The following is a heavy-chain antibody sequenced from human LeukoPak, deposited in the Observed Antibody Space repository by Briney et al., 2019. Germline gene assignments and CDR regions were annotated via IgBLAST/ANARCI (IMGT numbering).Heavy chain of an antibody. CDR1: GGSVTSTNW. V-gene: IGHV4-4*02. D-gene: IGHD3-3*01. CDR2: VHLDGRT. Sequence: SETLSLTCAVSGGSVTSTNWWTWVRPPPGKGLEWIGEVHLDGRTNYNPSLKSRLIMSVDLPENHISLTLTSVTAADTAVYYCAREGGFYRPLDYSGQGTLVTVSS. J-gene: IGHJ4*02. CDR3: AREGGFYRPLDY.